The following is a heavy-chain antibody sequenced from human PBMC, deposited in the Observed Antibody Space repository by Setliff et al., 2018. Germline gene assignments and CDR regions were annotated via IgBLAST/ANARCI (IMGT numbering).Heavy chain of an antibody. D-gene: IGHD3-16*02. CDR2: IYYSGSA. CDR3: ARLHYDYVWGSYRTSDYYYYYYMDV. Sequence: SETLSLTCTVSGGSISSGDYYWSWIRQPPGKGLEWIGYIYYSGSAYYNPSLKSRLTISIDTSKNQFSLKLSSVTAADTAVYYCARLHYDYVWGSYRTSDYYYYYYMDVWGKGTTVTVSS. CDR1: GGSISSGDYY. V-gene: IGHV4-30-4*01. J-gene: IGHJ6*03.